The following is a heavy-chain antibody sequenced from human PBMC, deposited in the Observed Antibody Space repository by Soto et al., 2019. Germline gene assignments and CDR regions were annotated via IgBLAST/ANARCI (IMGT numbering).Heavy chain of an antibody. CDR2: INHSGST. CDR3: AREKPYSSSWYHDY. CDR1: GGSFSGYY. V-gene: IGHV4-34*01. Sequence: QVQLQQWGAGLLKPSETLSLTCAVYGGSFSGYYWSWIRQPPGKGLEWIGEINHSGSTNYNPSLKSRVTIPVDPSKNQFSLKLSSVTAADTAVYYCAREKPYSSSWYHDYWGQGTLVTVSS. D-gene: IGHD6-13*01. J-gene: IGHJ4*02.